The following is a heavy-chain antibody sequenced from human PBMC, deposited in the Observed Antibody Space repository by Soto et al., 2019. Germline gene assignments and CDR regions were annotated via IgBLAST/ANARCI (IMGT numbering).Heavy chain of an antibody. J-gene: IGHJ6*03. D-gene: IGHD6-13*01. CDR3: ARGWESAGSYYYYYMDV. CDR1: GYTFTVYY. CDR2: INPNSGGT. Sequence: ASVKVSCKASGYTFTVYYMHWVRQAPGQGLEWMGWINPNSGGTNYAQKFQGWVTMTRDTSISTAYMELSRLRSDDKAVYYCARGWESAGSYYYYYMDVWGKGTTVTVSS. V-gene: IGHV1-2*04.